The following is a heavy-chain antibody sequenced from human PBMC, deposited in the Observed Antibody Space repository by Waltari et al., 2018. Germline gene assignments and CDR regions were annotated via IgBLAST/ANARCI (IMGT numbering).Heavy chain of an antibody. J-gene: IGHJ3*02. CDR3: ARRFGIAVAGGAFDI. CDR2: IYHSGST. CDR1: GGSISSGSYY. D-gene: IGHD6-19*01. Sequence: QVQLQESGPGLVKPSQTLSLTCTVSGGSISSGSYYWSWIRQPAGKGLEWIGSIYHSGSTYYNPSLKSRVTISVDTSKNQFSLKLSSVTAADTAVYYCARRFGIAVAGGAFDIWGQGTMVTVSS. V-gene: IGHV4-61*02.